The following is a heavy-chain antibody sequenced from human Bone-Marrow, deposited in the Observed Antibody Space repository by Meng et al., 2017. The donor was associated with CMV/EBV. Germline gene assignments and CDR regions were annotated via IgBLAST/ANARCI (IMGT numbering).Heavy chain of an antibody. CDR3: ARTQDTAMVAYYFDY. V-gene: IGHV4-4*07. CDR1: GGSISSCY. J-gene: IGHJ4*02. D-gene: IGHD5-18*01. CDR2: IYTSGST. Sequence: QVPLQEAGPGLVKPPETLSLPCTVSGGSISSCYWSWIRQPAGKGLEWIGRIYTSGSTNYNPSLKSRVTMSVDTSKNQFSLKLSSVTAADTAVYYCARTQDTAMVAYYFDYWGQGTLVTVSS.